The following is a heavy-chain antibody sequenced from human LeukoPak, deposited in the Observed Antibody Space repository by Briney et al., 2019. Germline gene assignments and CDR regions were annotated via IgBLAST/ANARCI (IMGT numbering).Heavy chain of an antibody. V-gene: IGHV1-8*01. D-gene: IGHD1-7*01. Sequence: XKAXXYTXXXYDINWVRQAPGQGLEWMGWMNPNSGNTVYAQKFQGRVTMTRNTSISTAYMELSSLRSEDTAVYYCARGRITGTTRGSDYWGQGTLVTVSS. CDR1: XYTXXXYD. CDR3: ARGRITGTTRGSDY. CDR2: MNPNSGNT. J-gene: IGHJ4*02.